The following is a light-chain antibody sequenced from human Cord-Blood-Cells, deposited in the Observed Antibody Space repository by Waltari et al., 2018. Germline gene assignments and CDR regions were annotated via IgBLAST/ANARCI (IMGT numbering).Light chain of an antibody. CDR3: QHYGSSPLFT. J-gene: IGKJ3*01. CDR2: GAS. V-gene: IGKV3-20*01. Sequence: EIVLTQSPGTLSLSPGERATLSCRASQSVSSSYLAWYQQKPGQAPWLLIYGASSRATRIPDRVRGSGSVSDFTLTISMLEPEDFAVYYCQHYGSSPLFTFGPGTNVDIK. CDR1: QSVSSSY.